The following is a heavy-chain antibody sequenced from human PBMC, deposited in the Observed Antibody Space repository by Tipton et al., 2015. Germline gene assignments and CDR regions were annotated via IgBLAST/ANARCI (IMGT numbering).Heavy chain of an antibody. D-gene: IGHD6-13*01. Sequence: TLSLTCAVYGGSFSGYYWSWIRQPPGKGLEWIGEINHSGSTNYNPSLKSRVTISVDTSKNEVSLMLNSVTAADTAVYYCARDGPYSSTWDFDYWGQGTLFTVSS. CDR3: ARDGPYSSTWDFDY. CDR1: GGSFSGYY. CDR2: INHSGST. V-gene: IGHV4-34*01. J-gene: IGHJ4*02.